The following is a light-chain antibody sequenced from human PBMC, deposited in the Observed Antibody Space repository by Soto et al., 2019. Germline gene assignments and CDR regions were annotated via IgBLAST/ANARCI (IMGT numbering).Light chain of an antibody. Sequence: QSVLTQPPSASGTPGQRVTISCSGSISNIGGNTVNWYQQVPGTAPKLLSYRDDQRPSGVPDRFSGSKSATSASLAISGLQSEDEADYYCAAWDDGLNGWVFGGGTKLTVL. CDR3: AAWDDGLNGWV. V-gene: IGLV1-44*01. CDR1: ISNIGGNT. CDR2: RDD. J-gene: IGLJ3*02.